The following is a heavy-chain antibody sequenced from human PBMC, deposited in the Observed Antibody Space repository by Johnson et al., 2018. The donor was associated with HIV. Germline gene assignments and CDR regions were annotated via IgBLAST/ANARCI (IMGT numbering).Heavy chain of an antibody. Sequence: MLLVESGGGVVQPGRSLRLSCAASGFTFSTYAMNWVRQAPGKGLEWVSGISGGAGSTYYAASVKGRFTISRDNSNNTLYLKMNSLKTEDTAVYYCTTAIVVVPAAIFIGGGDRSPDAFDIWGQGTMVTVSS. V-gene: IGHV3-23*04. J-gene: IGHJ3*02. CDR1: GFTFSTYA. D-gene: IGHD2-2*01. CDR3: TTAIVVVPAAIFIGGGDRSPDAFDI. CDR2: ISGGAGST.